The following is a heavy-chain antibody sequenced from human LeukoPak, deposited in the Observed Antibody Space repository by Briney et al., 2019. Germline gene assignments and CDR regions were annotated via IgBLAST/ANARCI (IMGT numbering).Heavy chain of an antibody. CDR2: INAGNGNT. D-gene: IGHD5-12*01. V-gene: IGHV1-3*01. CDR1: GYTFTSYA. CDR3: GSGGDIVATEMNY. Sequence: ASVKVSCKASGYTFTSYAMHWVRQAPGQRLEWMGWINAGNGNTKYSQKFQGRVTITRDTSASTAYMELSSLRSEDTAVYYCGSGGDIVATEMNYWGQGTLVTVSS. J-gene: IGHJ4*02.